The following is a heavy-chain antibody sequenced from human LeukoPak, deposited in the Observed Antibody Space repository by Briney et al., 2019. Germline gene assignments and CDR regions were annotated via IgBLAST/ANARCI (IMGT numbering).Heavy chain of an antibody. Sequence: GASVKVSCKASGYTFTDYYTHWVRQAPGQGLEWMLWINPNSGGTNYAQKRQGRVTMTRDTSISTAYMELSRLRSDDTAVYYCARDLSGRYEFDYGGQGTLVTVSS. CDR3: ARDLSGRYEFDY. CDR1: GYTFTDYY. CDR2: INPNSGGT. J-gene: IGHJ4*02. D-gene: IGHD1-26*01. V-gene: IGHV1-2*02.